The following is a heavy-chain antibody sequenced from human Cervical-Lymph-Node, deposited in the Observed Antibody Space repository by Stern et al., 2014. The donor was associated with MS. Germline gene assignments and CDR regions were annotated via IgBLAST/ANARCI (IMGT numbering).Heavy chain of an antibody. CDR2: IKQDGSEK. Sequence: EVQLVESGGGLVQPGGSLRLSCAASGFTFSSYWMSWVRQAPGKGLEWVANIKQDGSEKYYVDSVKGRFTISRDNAKNSLYLQMNSLRAEDTAVYYCARDVGWELRQPFYYFDYWGQGTLVTVSS. J-gene: IGHJ4*02. V-gene: IGHV3-7*01. CDR1: GFTFSSYW. D-gene: IGHD1-26*01. CDR3: ARDVGWELRQPFYYFDY.